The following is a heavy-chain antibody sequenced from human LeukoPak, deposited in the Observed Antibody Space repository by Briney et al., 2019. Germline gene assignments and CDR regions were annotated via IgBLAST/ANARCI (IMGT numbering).Heavy chain of an antibody. CDR1: GFTFSSYW. CDR3: GRDKKWLQYYYGVDV. V-gene: IGHV3-7*01. J-gene: IGHJ6*02. D-gene: IGHD5-12*01. Sequence: GGSLRLSCAAPGFTFSSYWMSWVRQAPGKGLEWVANMNLDGSEKYYVDSVKGRFTISRDNAKNSLYLQMHSLRAEDTAVYYCGRDKKWLQYYYGVDVWGQGTTVIVSS. CDR2: MNLDGSEK.